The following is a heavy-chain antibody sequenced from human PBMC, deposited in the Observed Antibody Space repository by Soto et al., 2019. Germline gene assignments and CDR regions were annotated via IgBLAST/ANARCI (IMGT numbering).Heavy chain of an antibody. V-gene: IGHV1-46*01. CDR2: INPSGGST. CDR1: GYTFTSYY. Sequence: ASVKVSCKAYGYTFTSYYMHWVRQAPGQGLEWMGIINPSGGSTSYAQKFQGRVTMTRDTSTSTVYMELSSLRSEDTAVYYCARDLGFPRDWFDPWGQGTLVTVSS. J-gene: IGHJ5*02. CDR3: ARDLGFPRDWFDP.